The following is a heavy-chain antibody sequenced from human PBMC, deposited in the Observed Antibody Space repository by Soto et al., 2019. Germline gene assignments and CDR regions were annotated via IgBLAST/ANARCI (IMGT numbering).Heavy chain of an antibody. CDR2: TYYRSKWYN. Sequence: QVQLQQSGPGLVKPSQTLSLTCAISGDSVSSNSAAWNWIRQSPSRGLEWLGRTYYRSKWYNDYAVSVKSRITINPDTSKNQFSLQLNSVTPEDTAVYYCARVGVEYSYGFYCYYGMDVWGQGTTVTVSS. D-gene: IGHD5-18*01. J-gene: IGHJ6*02. CDR3: ARVGVEYSYGFYCYYGMDV. V-gene: IGHV6-1*01. CDR1: GDSVSSNSAA.